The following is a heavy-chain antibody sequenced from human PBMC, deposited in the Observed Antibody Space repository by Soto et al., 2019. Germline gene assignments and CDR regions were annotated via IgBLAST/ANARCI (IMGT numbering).Heavy chain of an antibody. CDR1: GGSISSGGYY. CDR2: IYYSGTT. D-gene: IGHD2-15*01. V-gene: IGHV4-31*03. CDR3: ARCSLVVVPAPGFDP. Sequence: QVQLQESGPGLVKPSETLSLTCTVSGGSISSGGYYWSWIRQHPGKGLEWIGYIYYSGTTYYNPSLKSRVTISVDTSKNQFSLKLSSVRAADTALYYCARCSLVVVPAPGFDPWGRGTLVTVSS. J-gene: IGHJ5*02.